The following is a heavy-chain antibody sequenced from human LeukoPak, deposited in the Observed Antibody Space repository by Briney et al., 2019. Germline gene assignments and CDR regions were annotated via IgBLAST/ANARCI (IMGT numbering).Heavy chain of an antibody. V-gene: IGHV3-7*01. CDR1: GFNFSNYW. Sequence: PGGSLRLSCEGSGFNFSNYWMVRVRQAPGKGLEWVANIKHDGREKHFVDSVKGRFSISRDNAHNSLYLDMNNLRPEDTALYFCARGGRSLWFADLLTNWGQGILVAVSS. CDR3: ARGGRSLWFADLLTN. D-gene: IGHD3-10*01. CDR2: IKHDGREK. J-gene: IGHJ4*02.